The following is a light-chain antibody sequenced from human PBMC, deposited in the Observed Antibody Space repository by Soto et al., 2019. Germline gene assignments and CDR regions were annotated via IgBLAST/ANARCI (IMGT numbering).Light chain of an antibody. CDR2: EVS. Sequence: QSVLTQPASVSGSPGQSITISCTGPSSDVGSYNLVSWYQQHPGKAPKLMIYEVSKRPSGVSNRFSGSKSGNTASLTISGLHAEDEADYYCCSYAGSSTFVFGGGTKLTVL. CDR3: CSYAGSSTFV. CDR1: SSDVGSYNL. V-gene: IGLV2-23*02. J-gene: IGLJ3*02.